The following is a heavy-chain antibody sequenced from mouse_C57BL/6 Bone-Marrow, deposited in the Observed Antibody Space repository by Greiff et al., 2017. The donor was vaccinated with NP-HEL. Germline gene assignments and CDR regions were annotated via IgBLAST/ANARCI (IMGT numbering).Heavy chain of an antibody. Sequence: VQLQQSGAELVKPGASVKLSCTASGFNIKDYYMHWVKQRTEQGLEWIGRIDPEDGEPKYAPKFKGKATMTADTSSNTAYLQLSSLTSEDTAVYYCARGRLYYAMDYWGQGTSVTVSS. V-gene: IGHV14-2*01. J-gene: IGHJ4*01. CDR2: IDPEDGEP. CDR1: GFNIKDYY. D-gene: IGHD3-2*02. CDR3: ARGRLYYAMDY.